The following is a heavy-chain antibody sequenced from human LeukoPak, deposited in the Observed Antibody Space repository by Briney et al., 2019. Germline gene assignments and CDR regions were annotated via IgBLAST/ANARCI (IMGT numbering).Heavy chain of an antibody. V-gene: IGHV3-33*01. CDR2: IWYDGSDK. J-gene: IGHJ1*01. D-gene: IGHD6-13*01. CDR3: AREGFVVAAAGHVGYFQH. Sequence: GGSLRLSCAASGFTFSTYGMHWVRQAPGKGLEWVAIIWYDGSDKYYADSVKGRFTISRDNSKNTLYLQMNSLRAEDTAVYYCAREGFVVAAAGHVGYFQHWGQGTLVTVSS. CDR1: GFTFSTYG.